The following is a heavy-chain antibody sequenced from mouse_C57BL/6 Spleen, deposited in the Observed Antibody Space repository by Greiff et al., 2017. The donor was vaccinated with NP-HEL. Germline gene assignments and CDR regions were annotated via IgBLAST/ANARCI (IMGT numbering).Heavy chain of an antibody. D-gene: IGHD2-5*01. J-gene: IGHJ3*01. Sequence: VQLQQSGPELVKPGDSVKLSCKASGYSFTGYFMNWVMQCHGKSLEWIGRINSYNGDSFYNQKFKGKATLTVDKASSTAHMELRSLTTENSAVYYCAGGYSNSWFACWGQGTLVTVAA. CDR1: GYSFTGYF. CDR2: INSYNGDS. CDR3: AGGYSNSWFAC. V-gene: IGHV1-20*01.